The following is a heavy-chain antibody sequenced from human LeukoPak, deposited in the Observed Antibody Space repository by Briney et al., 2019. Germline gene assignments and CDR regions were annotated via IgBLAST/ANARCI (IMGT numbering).Heavy chain of an antibody. CDR1: GFTFSSYA. Sequence: GGSLRLSCAASGFTFSSYAMSWVRQAPGKGLEWVSTISGSGGSTYYADSVRGRFTISRDNAKNTLYLQMNSLRAEDTAVYYCAVTTVGFDYWGQGSLVTVSS. V-gene: IGHV3-23*01. CDR3: AVTTVGFDY. J-gene: IGHJ4*02. CDR2: ISGSGGST. D-gene: IGHD4-23*01.